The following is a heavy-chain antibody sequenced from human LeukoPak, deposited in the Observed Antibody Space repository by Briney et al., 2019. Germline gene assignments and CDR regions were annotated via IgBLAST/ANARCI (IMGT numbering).Heavy chain of an antibody. D-gene: IGHD3-22*01. J-gene: IGHJ1*01. V-gene: IGHV1-46*01. CDR1: GYTFTSYY. Sequence: ASVKASCKASGYTFTSYYMHWVRQAPGQGLEWMGIINPSGGSTSYAQKFQGRVTMTRDTSTSTVYMELSSLRSEDTAVYYCARTRDYDSSGYQSSGRYFQHWGQGTPVTVSS. CDR3: ARTRDYDSSGYQSSGRYFQH. CDR2: INPSGGST.